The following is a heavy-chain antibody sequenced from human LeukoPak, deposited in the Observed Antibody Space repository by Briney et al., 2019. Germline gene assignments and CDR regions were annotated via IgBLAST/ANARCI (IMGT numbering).Heavy chain of an antibody. CDR1: GFTFSDYG. V-gene: IGHV3-30*18. J-gene: IGHJ4*02. D-gene: IGHD6-19*01. CDR3: AKEQGYTGWLTTGH. CDR2: IFWNGGEE. Sequence: GKSLRLSCAASGFTFSDYGMHWLRQAPGKGLEWVAVIFWNGGEEHYGNSVRGRFTISRDKSKNMVYLQMNSLRAEDTAVYYWAKEQGYTGWLTTGHWGQGALVTVSS.